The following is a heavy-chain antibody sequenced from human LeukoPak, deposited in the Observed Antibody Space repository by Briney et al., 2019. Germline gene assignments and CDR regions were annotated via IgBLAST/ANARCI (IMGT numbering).Heavy chain of an antibody. D-gene: IGHD2-2*01. CDR1: GGTFSSYA. Sequence: SVKVSCKASGGTFSSYAISWVRQAPGKGLEWMGGIIPNFGTANYAQKFQGRVTITADESTSTAYMELSSLRSEDTAVYYCASSSPDIVVVPAAPTPPYYYYMDVWGKGTTVTVSS. V-gene: IGHV1-69*13. J-gene: IGHJ6*03. CDR2: IIPNFGTA. CDR3: ASSSPDIVVVPAAPTPPYYYYMDV.